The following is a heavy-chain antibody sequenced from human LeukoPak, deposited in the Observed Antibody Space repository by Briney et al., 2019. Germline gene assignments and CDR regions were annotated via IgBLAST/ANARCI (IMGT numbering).Heavy chain of an antibody. V-gene: IGHV4-59*01. Sequence: SETLSLTCTVSGGSISSYYWTWIRQPPGKGLEWIGYIYYGGSTNYNPSLKSRVTISVDTSKNQISLNLSSVTAADTAVYYCARARGGDYYYYYMDVWGKGTTVTVSS. D-gene: IGHD3-16*01. CDR2: IYYGGST. CDR3: ARARGGDYYYYYMDV. J-gene: IGHJ6*03. CDR1: GGSISSYY.